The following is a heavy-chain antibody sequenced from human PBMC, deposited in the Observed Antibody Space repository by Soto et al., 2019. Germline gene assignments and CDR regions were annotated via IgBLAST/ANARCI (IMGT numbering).Heavy chain of an antibody. CDR3: ARLEDCSGGSCYPEYYYYGMDV. Sequence: GESLKISCKGSGYSFTSYWIGWVRQMPGKGLEWMGIIYPGDSDTRYSPSFQGQVTISADKSISTAYLQWSSLKASDTAMYYCARLEDCSGGSCYPEYYYYGMDVWGQGTTVTV. V-gene: IGHV5-51*01. D-gene: IGHD2-15*01. J-gene: IGHJ6*02. CDR1: GYSFTSYW. CDR2: IYPGDSDT.